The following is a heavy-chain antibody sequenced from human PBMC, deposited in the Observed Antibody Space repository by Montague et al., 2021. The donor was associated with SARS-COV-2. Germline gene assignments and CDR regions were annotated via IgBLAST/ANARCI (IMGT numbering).Heavy chain of an antibody. D-gene: IGHD3-10*01. J-gene: IGHJ4*02. CDR3: ARFGETYRDFDC. Sequence: SLRLSCAASGFTFSSFAMSWVRQAPGKGLEWVSVMYSDGINTFCADSVKGRFTISRDNSKNTLYLQLNSLRAEDTAVYYCARFGETYRDFDCWGQGTLVTVSS. V-gene: IGHV3-23*03. CDR2: MYSDGINT. CDR1: GFTFSSFA.